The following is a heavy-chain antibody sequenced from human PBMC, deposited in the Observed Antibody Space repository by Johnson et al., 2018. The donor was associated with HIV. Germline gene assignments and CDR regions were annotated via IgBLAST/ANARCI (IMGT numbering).Heavy chain of an antibody. CDR2: ISDHGRTT. D-gene: IGHD6-6*01. V-gene: IGHV3-30*04. J-gene: IGHJ3*02. CDR1: GFTFSSYA. Sequence: VQLVESGGGLVKPGRSLRLSCAASGFTFSSYAMHWVRQAPGKGLEWVAVISDHGRTTYFADSVKGRFTISRDNSKNTLYVQMNSLKTEDTAVYYCARSQPEEYSSSSDAFDIWGQGTMVTVSS. CDR3: ARSQPEEYSSSSDAFDI.